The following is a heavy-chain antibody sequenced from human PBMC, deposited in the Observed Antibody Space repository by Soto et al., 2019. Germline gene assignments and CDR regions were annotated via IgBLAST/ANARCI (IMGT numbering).Heavy chain of an antibody. CDR3: ASILVTAPNWFDP. J-gene: IGHJ5*02. CDR2: IYYSGST. Sequence: PSETLSLTCTVSGGSISSYYWSWIRQPPGKGLEWIGYIYYSGSTNYNPSLKSRVTISVDMSKNQFSLKLSSVTAADTAVYYCASILVTAPNWFDPWGQGTLVTVSS. D-gene: IGHD2-21*02. V-gene: IGHV4-59*08. CDR1: GGSISSYY.